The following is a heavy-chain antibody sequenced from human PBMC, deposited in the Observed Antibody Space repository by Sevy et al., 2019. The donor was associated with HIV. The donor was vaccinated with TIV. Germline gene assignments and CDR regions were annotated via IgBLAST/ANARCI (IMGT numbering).Heavy chain of an antibody. V-gene: IGHV3-21*06. CDR1: GFTFNNFN. D-gene: IGHD1-26*01. J-gene: IGHJ4*02. CDR3: ARGPPDGSYDYFDS. Sequence: GGSLRLSCAASGFTFNNFNMNWVRQAPGKGLQWVSSISGSSNYIDYAESLKGRFIISRDNVKDTVFLQMNSLSADDTAVYYCARGPPDGSYDYFDSWGQGTLVTVSS. CDR2: ISGSSNYI.